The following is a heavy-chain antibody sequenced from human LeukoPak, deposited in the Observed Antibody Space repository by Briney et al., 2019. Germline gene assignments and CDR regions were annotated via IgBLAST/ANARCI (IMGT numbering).Heavy chain of an antibody. CDR1: GGSFSGYY. D-gene: IGHD1-1*01. CDR3: ARGNVGYLRY. V-gene: IGHV4-59*01. J-gene: IGHJ4*02. Sequence: KPSETLSLTCAVYGGSFSGYYWSWIRQPPGKGLEWIGYIYYSGSTNYNPSLKSRVTISVDTSKNQFSLKLSSVTAADTAVYYCARGNVGYLRYWGQGTLVTVSS. CDR2: IYYSGST.